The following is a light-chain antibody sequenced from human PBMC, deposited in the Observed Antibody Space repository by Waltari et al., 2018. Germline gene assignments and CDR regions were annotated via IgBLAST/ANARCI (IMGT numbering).Light chain of an antibody. J-gene: IGLJ2*01. V-gene: IGLV2-14*03. Sequence: QSALTQPASVSGSPGQSITISCTGTSSDVGGYNYVSWYQQHPGKAPKLMIYDVSKRPSGVANRFPGSKSGTTASLTTPGLQAEDEADYYCSSYTSSSTFVVFGGGTKLTVL. CDR3: SSYTSSSTFVV. CDR2: DVS. CDR1: SSDVGGYNY.